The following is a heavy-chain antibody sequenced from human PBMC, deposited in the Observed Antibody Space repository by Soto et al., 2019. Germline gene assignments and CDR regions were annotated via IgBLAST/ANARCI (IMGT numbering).Heavy chain of an antibody. CDR2: ISGSGDRT. V-gene: IGHV3-23*01. Sequence: EVQLLESGGGLVQPGGSLRLSCAASGITISNYPMSWVRQAPGKGLDWVSGISGSGDRTYYVDSAKGRFTISKDFSKNSLSLQLDSLRAEDTAVYFCVKDDGGNPSTEPHWGQGTLVTVSS. D-gene: IGHD2-15*01. J-gene: IGHJ4*02. CDR3: VKDDGGNPSTEPH. CDR1: GITISNYP.